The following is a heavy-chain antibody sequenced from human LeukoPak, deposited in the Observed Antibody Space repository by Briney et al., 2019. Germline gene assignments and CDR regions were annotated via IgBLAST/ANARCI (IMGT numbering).Heavy chain of an antibody. D-gene: IGHD2-15*01. Sequence: ASVKVSCKASGGTFSRYAISWVRQAPGQGLEWRGGIIPILGIANYAQKFQGRVTITADKSTSTAYMELSSLRSEDTAVYYCAIGEVVVSYYGMDVWGQGTTVTVSS. CDR1: GGTFSRYA. V-gene: IGHV1-69*10. CDR3: AIGEVVVSYYGMDV. J-gene: IGHJ6*02. CDR2: IIPILGIA.